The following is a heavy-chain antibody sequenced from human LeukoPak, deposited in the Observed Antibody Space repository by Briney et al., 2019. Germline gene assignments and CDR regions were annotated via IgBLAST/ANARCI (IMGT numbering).Heavy chain of an antibody. J-gene: IGHJ3*02. CDR3: ARHSTYYYDSSGYWSANSRRANAFDI. CDR1: GGSISSGSYY. D-gene: IGHD3-22*01. V-gene: IGHV4-39*01. Sequence: PSETLSLTCTVSGGSISSGSYYWGWIRQPPGKGLEWIGSIYYSGSTYYNPSLKSRVTISVDTSKNQFSLKLSSVTAADTAVYYCARHSTYYYDSSGYWSANSRRANAFDIWGQGTMVTVSS. CDR2: IYYSGST.